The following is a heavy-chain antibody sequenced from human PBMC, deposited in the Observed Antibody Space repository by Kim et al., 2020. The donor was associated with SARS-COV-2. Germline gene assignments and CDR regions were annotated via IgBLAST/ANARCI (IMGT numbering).Heavy chain of an antibody. CDR2: ISGSGGST. V-gene: IGHV3-23*01. Sequence: GGSLRLSCAASGFTFTNYAMIWVRQAPGKGLEWVSAISGSGGSTYYADSVKGRFTIARDNSKNTVSLQMNSLRAEDTAVYYCAKGGTLAVATRVDSWGQGAQVTVSS. CDR3: AKGGTLAVATRVDS. D-gene: IGHD6-19*01. CDR1: GFTFTNYA. J-gene: IGHJ4*02.